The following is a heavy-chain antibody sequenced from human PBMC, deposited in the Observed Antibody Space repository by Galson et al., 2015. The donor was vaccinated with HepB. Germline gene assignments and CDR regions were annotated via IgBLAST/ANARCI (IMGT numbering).Heavy chain of an antibody. J-gene: IGHJ3*02. D-gene: IGHD2-2*01. Sequence: SVKVSCKASGYTFTSYAMHWVRQAPGQRLEWMGWINAGNGNTKYSQKFQGRVTITRDTSASTAYMELSSLRSEDTAVYYCARDHQDIVVVPAADDAFDIWGQGTMVTVSS. V-gene: IGHV1-3*01. CDR3: ARDHQDIVVVPAADDAFDI. CDR1: GYTFTSYA. CDR2: INAGNGNT.